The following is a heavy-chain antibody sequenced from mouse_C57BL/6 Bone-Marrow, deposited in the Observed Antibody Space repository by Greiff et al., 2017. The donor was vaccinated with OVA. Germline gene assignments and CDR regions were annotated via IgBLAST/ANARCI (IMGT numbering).Heavy chain of an antibody. V-gene: IGHV1-59*01. D-gene: IGHD2-2*01. J-gene: IGHJ3*01. Sequence: QVQLQQPGAELVRPGASVKLSCKASGYTFTSYWMQWVKQRPGQGLEWIGVIDPSDSYTNYNQKFKGKATLTVDPSSSTAYMQLSSLTSEDSAVYYCARGDDDGYVGLAYWGQGTSVTVAA. CDR2: IDPSDSYT. CDR3: ARGDDDGYVGLAY. CDR1: GYTFTSYW.